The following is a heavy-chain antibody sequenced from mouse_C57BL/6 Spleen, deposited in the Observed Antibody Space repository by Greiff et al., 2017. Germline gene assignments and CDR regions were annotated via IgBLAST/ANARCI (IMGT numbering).Heavy chain of an antibody. Sequence: QVQLQQSGAELVRPGASVTLSCKASGYTFTDYEMHWVKQTPVHGLEWIGAIDPETGGTAYNQKFKGKATLAADKSSSTGYMELRSLTSEDSAVYYCTRDGPWGKGTTLTVSS. D-gene: IGHD2-3*01. CDR3: TRDGP. CDR1: GYTFTDYE. J-gene: IGHJ2*01. CDR2: IDPETGGT. V-gene: IGHV1-15*01.